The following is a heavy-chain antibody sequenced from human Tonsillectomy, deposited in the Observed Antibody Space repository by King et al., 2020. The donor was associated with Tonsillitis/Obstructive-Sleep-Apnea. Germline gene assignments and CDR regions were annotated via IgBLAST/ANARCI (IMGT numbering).Heavy chain of an antibody. CDR1: GYTLSNYD. CDR2: ISAYNGNT. J-gene: IGHJ4*02. D-gene: IGHD2-2*01. Sequence: QLVQSGAEVKKPGASVKVSCCASGYTLSNYDITWVRQAPGQGLEWMGWISAYNGNTKYAQKFQGRVTMTTDTSTSTAYMELRSLRSDDTAVYYCARVDCSSTSCYPTFDYWGPGTLVTVSS. V-gene: IGHV1-18*01. CDR3: ARVDCSSTSCYPTFDY.